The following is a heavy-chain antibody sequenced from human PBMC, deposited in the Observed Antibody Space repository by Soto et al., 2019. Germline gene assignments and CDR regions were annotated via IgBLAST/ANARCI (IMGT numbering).Heavy chain of an antibody. CDR2: ISPTGNKI. CDR3: ARSFPRFTAPDS. CDR1: GFIFSNYE. Sequence: EVQLVESGGGLVQPGGSLRLSCAASGFIFSNYEMNWVRQAPGKGLQWVSFISPTGNKIYYGESVKGQFTISRDNAKNSVFLQMNSLTAEDTAVYFCARSFPRFTAPDSWGQGTLVTVAS. D-gene: IGHD2-21*02. V-gene: IGHV3-48*03. J-gene: IGHJ5*01.